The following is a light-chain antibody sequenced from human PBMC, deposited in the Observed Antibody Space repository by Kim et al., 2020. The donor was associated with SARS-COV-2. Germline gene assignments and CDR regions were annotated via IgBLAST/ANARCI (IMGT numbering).Light chain of an antibody. V-gene: IGLV2-14*03. CDR2: DVS. Sequence: QSALTQPASVSGSPGQSITIPCTGTSTDIGGYNYVSWYQQHPGKAPRLMIYDVSTRPSGVSDRFSASKSGNTASLTISGLQAEDEADYYCSSYTSSSTLVFGGGTKVTVL. CDR3: SSYTSSSTLV. CDR1: STDIGGYNY. J-gene: IGLJ3*02.